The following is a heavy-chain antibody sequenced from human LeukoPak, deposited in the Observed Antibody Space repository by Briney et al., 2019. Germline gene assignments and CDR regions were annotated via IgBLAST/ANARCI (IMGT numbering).Heavy chain of an antibody. CDR1: GGSFSGYY. J-gene: IGHJ5*02. D-gene: IGHD6-19*01. V-gene: IGHV4-34*01. CDR2: INHSGST. CDR3: ARTYSSGWYPWFDP. Sequence: SETLSLTCAVYGGSFSGYYWSWIRQPPGKGLEWIGEINHSGSTNYNPSLKSRVTISVDTSKNQFSPKLSSVTAADSAVYYCARTYSSGWYPWFDPWGQGTLVTVSS.